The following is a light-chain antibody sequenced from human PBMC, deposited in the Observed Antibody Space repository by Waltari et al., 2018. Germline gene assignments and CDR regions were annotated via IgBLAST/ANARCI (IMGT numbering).Light chain of an antibody. J-gene: IGKJ1*01. CDR3: QQYCSSPWT. Sequence: EIVLTQSPGTLSLSPGERATLSCRASQSVISSYLAWYQQKPGQAPKLLIYGASSRATGIPDMFSGSGSGTDFTLTISRLEPEDFAVYYCQQYCSSPWTFGQGTKVEIK. CDR2: GAS. V-gene: IGKV3-20*01. CDR1: QSVISSY.